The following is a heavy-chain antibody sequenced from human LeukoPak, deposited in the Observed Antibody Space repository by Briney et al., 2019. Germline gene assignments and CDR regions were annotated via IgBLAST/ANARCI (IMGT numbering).Heavy chain of an antibody. V-gene: IGHV3-48*03. J-gene: IGHJ1*01. CDR3: ATSRGYFFRWFQH. Sequence: PGGSLRLSCSASGFTFSNYVVMWVRQARGRGLEGVSYIASSGSTIYYVDSVKGRFTSSSVHAKSSLYLQLCDRRADDTAVYYCATSRGYFFRWFQHWGQGTLVTVSS. D-gene: IGHD3-22*01. CDR2: IASSGSTI. CDR1: GFTFSNYV.